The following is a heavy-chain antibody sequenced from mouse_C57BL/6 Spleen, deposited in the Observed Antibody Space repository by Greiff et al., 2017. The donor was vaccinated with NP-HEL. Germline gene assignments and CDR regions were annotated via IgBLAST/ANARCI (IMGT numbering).Heavy chain of an antibody. D-gene: IGHD1-1*01. CDR3: ARNYGSSSWFAY. J-gene: IGHJ3*01. CDR2: IDPSDSYT. Sequence: QVQLQQPGAELVKPGASVKLSCKASGYTFTSYWMQWVKQRPGQGLEWIGEIDPSDSYTNYNQKFKGKSTLTVDKSSSTAYMQLSSLTSEDSAVYYCARNYGSSSWFAYWGQGTLVTVSA. CDR1: GYTFTSYW. V-gene: IGHV1-50*01.